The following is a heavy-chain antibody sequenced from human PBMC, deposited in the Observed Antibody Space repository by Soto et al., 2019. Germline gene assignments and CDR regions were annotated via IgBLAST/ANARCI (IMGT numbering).Heavy chain of an antibody. CDR3: ARVARYYYDSSGYYQTYDY. J-gene: IGHJ4*02. V-gene: IGHV4-30-4*01. CDR2: IYYSGST. CDR1: GGSISSGDYY. D-gene: IGHD3-22*01. Sequence: PSETLSLTCTVSGGSISSGDYYWSWIRQPPGKGLEWIGYIYYSGSTYYNPSLKSRVTISVDTSKNQFSLKLSSVTAADTAVYYCARVARYYYDSSGYYQTYDYWGQGTLVTVSS.